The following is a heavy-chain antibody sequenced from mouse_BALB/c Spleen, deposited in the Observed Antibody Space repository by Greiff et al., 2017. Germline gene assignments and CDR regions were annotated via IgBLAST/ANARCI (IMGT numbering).Heavy chain of an antibody. CDR2: IWSGGST. J-gene: IGHJ2*01. Sequence: QVQLQQSGPGLVQPSQSLSITCTVSGFSLTSYGVHWVRQSPGKGLEWLGVIWSGGSTDYNAAFISRLSISKDNSKSQVFFKMNSLQADDTAIYYCARGYLDYWGQGTTLTVSS. CDR1: GFSLTSYG. V-gene: IGHV2-4-1*01. CDR3: ARGYLDY.